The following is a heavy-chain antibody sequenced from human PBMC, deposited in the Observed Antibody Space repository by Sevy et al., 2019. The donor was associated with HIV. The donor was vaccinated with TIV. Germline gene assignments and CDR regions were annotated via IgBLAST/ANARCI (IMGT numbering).Heavy chain of an antibody. Sequence: GGSLRLSCAASGFTFSSYAMHWVRQAPGKGLEWVAVISYDGSNKYYADSVKGRFTISRDNSKNTLYLQMNSLRAEDTAVYYCARSRDVWGSYRNDAFDIWGQGTIVTVSS. CDR1: GFTFSSYA. D-gene: IGHD3-16*02. CDR3: ARSRDVWGSYRNDAFDI. CDR2: ISYDGSNK. J-gene: IGHJ3*02. V-gene: IGHV3-30-3*01.